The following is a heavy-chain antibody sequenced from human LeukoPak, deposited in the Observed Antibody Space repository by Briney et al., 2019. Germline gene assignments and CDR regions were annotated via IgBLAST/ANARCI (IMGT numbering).Heavy chain of an antibody. Sequence: GGSLRLSCAASGFTFSSYAMHWVRQAPGKGLEWVVVISYDGSNKYYADSVKGRFTISRDNSKNTLYLQMNSLRAEDTAVYYCAGTYYYGSGSVYWGQGTLVTVSS. J-gene: IGHJ4*02. V-gene: IGHV3-30-3*01. CDR2: ISYDGSNK. CDR3: AGTYYYGSGSVY. D-gene: IGHD3-10*01. CDR1: GFTFSSYA.